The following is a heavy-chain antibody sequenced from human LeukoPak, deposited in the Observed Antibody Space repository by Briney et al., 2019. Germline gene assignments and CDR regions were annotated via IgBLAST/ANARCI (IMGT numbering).Heavy chain of an antibody. CDR3: ARATPAYCGGDCYSGAFDI. CDR1: GYTFTSYY. J-gene: IGHJ3*02. V-gene: IGHV1-46*01. Sequence: ASVKVSCKASGYTFTSYYMHWVRQAPGQGLEWMGIINPSGGSTSYAQKFQGRVTMIRDTSTSTVYMELSSLRSEDTAVYYCARATPAYCGGDCYSGAFDIWGQGTMVTVSS. CDR2: INPSGGST. D-gene: IGHD2-21*02.